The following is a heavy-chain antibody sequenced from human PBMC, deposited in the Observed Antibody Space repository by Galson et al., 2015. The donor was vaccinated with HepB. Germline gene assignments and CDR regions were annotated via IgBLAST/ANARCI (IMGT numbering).Heavy chain of an antibody. CDR2: ISAYNGNT. D-gene: IGHD2-15*01. V-gene: IGHV1-18*04. J-gene: IGHJ5*02. CDR1: GYTFTSYG. CDR3: ARRVGYCSGGSCYGGWFDP. Sequence: SVKVSCKASGYTFTSYGISWVRQAPGQGLEWMGWISAYNGNTNYAQKLQGRVTMTTDTSTSTAYMELRSLRSDDTAVYYCARRVGYCSGGSCYGGWFDPWGQGTLVTVSS.